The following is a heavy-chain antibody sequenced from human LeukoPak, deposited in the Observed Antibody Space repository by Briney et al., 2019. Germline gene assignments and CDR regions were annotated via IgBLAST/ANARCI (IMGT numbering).Heavy chain of an antibody. CDR2: IDTSGST. CDR1: GGSISAYY. CDR3: ARTHNSGRYLHY. Sequence: SETLSLTCIVFGGSISAYYWSWIRQPAGKGLEWIGRIDTSGSTNYNPSLKSRVTMSVDTSKNQFSLKLSSVTAADTAVYYCARTHNSGRYLHYWGQGTLVTVSS. D-gene: IGHD6-19*01. J-gene: IGHJ4*02. V-gene: IGHV4-4*07.